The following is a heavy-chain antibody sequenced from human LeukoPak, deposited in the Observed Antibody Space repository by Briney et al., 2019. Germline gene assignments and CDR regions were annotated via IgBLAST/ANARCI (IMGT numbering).Heavy chain of an antibody. Sequence: PWETLSLTCAVYGGSFSGYCWSWIRQAPGKGLEWIGEINHSGSNNYYPSLKSRVTISVDTSKNQFLLQPSNVTAADAAVYYCWGGTRGYSYGHYYYYTDVWGKGTTVTVSS. V-gene: IGHV4-34*01. CDR3: WGGTRGYSYGHYYYYTDV. J-gene: IGHJ6*03. D-gene: IGHD5-18*01. CDR2: INHSGSN. CDR1: GGSFSGYC.